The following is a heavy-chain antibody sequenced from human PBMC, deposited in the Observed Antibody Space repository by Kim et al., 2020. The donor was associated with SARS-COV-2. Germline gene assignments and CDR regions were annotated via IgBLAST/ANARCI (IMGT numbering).Heavy chain of an antibody. Sequence: SETLSLTCSVDGGPINSPTYYWGWVRQPPGKGLEWIASIYYSGTTYYNPSLRSRVTMSVDTSENQFSLILRSLTAADTAKYFCARHSGGSYSSSWVYGMDLWGQGTTITVSS. V-gene: IGHV4-39*01. CDR3: ARHSGGSYSSSWVYGMDL. D-gene: IGHD6-13*01. J-gene: IGHJ6*02. CDR2: IYYSGTT. CDR1: GGPINSPTYY.